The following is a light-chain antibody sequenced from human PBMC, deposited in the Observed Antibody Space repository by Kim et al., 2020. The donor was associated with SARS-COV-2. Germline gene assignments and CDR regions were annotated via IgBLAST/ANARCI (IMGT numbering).Light chain of an antibody. CDR1: QSVSSSN. CDR3: QQYGNSPYT. CDR2: GAS. J-gene: IGKJ2*01. Sequence: EIVLTQSPGTLSLSPGERATLSCRASQSVSSSNLAWYQQKPGQAPRVLIYGASSRATGVPDRFSGSGSGTDFTLTISRLEPEDFAVYYCQQYGNSPYTFARGPSWRS. V-gene: IGKV3-20*01.